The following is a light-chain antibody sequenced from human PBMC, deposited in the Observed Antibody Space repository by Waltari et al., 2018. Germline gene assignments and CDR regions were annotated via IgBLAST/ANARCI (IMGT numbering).Light chain of an antibody. Sequence: QAVLTQSASVSGSPGQSLTLSCAGTRGDVGAHTYVSWYQQHPGKAPQLIIYEVSKRPSGVSNRISASKSGNTASLTISGLQAEDEAHYYCNSYTSSTNVVFGGGTKLTVL. CDR2: EVS. V-gene: IGLV2-14*01. CDR3: NSYTSSTNVV. CDR1: RGDVGAHTY. J-gene: IGLJ2*01.